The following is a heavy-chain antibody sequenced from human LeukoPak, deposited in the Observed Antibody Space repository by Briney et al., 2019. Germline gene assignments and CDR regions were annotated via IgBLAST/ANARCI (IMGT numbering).Heavy chain of an antibody. Sequence: ASLKVSCKVSGYTFTHYYMHWVQQAPENGLEWMGLVDPQDGETITAEKFQGRVTITADTSTDTAYMELSSLRSEDTAVYYCATAGAAAGGYYFDYWGQGTLVTVSS. CDR2: VDPQDGET. CDR3: ATAGAAAGGYYFDY. CDR1: GYTFTHYY. J-gene: IGHJ4*02. D-gene: IGHD6-13*01. V-gene: IGHV1-69-2*01.